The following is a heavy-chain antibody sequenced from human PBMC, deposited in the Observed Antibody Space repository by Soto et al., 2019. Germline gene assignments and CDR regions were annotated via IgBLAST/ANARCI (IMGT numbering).Heavy chain of an antibody. V-gene: IGHV6-1*01. D-gene: IGHD3-16*02. J-gene: IGHJ6*02. Sequence: SQTLSLTCAISGDSVSSNSAAWNWIRQSPSRGLEWLGRTYYRSKWYNDYAVSVKSRITINPDTSKNQFSLRLNSVTPEDTAVYYCARDDIIVPQAHHYYYGMDVWGQGTEVTVSS. CDR1: GDSVSSNSAA. CDR3: ARDDIIVPQAHHYYYGMDV. CDR2: TYYRSKWYN.